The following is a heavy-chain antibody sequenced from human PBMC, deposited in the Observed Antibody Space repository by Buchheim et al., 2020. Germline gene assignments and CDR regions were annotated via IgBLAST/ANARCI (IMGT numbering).Heavy chain of an antibody. V-gene: IGHV4-39*01. Sequence: QLQLQESGPGLVKPSETLSLICTVSGGSISSSSYYWVWIRQPPGKGLEWVGTIHYTGSTYNNPSLKSRVTISVDTPKHQFSLKLNSVTAADTAVYYCARREGGAAHFDYWGQG. J-gene: IGHJ4*02. CDR2: IHYTGST. CDR1: GGSISSSSYY. D-gene: IGHD1-26*01. CDR3: ARREGGAAHFDY.